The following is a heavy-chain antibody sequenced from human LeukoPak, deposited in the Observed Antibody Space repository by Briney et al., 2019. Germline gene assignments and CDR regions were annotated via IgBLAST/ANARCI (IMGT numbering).Heavy chain of an antibody. CDR2: INPSGGST. CDR1: GYTFTSYY. CDR3: ARAYYHDSSDYYFPLDY. J-gene: IGHJ4*02. Sequence: ASVKVSCKASGYTFTSYYMHWVRQAPGQGLEWMGIINPSGGSTTYAQKFQGRVTMTRDTSTSTVYMELSSLRSEDTAVYYCARAYYHDSSDYYFPLDYWGQGTLVTVSS. D-gene: IGHD3-22*01. V-gene: IGHV1-46*01.